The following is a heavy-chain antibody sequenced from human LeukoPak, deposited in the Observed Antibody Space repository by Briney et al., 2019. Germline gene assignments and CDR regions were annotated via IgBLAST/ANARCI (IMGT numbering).Heavy chain of an antibody. CDR1: GFTFSSYG. CDR2: IWYDGSNK. J-gene: IGHJ4*02. CDR3: ARSTDYGDYDY. Sequence: PGRSLRLSCAASGFTFSSYGMHWVRQAPGKGLEWVAVIWYDGSNKYYADSVKGRFTISRDNSKNTLYLQMNSLRAEDTAVYYCARSTDYGDYDYWGQGTLVTVSS. V-gene: IGHV3-33*01. D-gene: IGHD4-17*01.